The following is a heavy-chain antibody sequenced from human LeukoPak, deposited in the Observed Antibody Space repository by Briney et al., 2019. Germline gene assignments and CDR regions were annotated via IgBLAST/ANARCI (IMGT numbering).Heavy chain of an antibody. V-gene: IGHV3-48*01. CDR1: GFTFSNYN. CDR2: ISSSSNII. Sequence: GGSLRLSCAASGFTFSNYNMNWVRQPPGKGPQWVSYISSSSNIIYYADSVKGRFTISRDSAKNSLFLQMNSLRAEDTAVYYCARDFAREFTIDYWGQGTLVTVSS. D-gene: IGHD3-10*01. J-gene: IGHJ4*02. CDR3: ARDFAREFTIDY.